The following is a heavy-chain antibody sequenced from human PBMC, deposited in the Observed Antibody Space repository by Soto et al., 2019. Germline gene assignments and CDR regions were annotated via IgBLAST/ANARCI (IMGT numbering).Heavy chain of an antibody. CDR2: VWSNGNLK. CDR3: ARIQLDTIMALEY. V-gene: IGHV3-33*01. J-gene: IGHJ4*02. CDR1: GFTFDAYG. D-gene: IGHD1-1*01. Sequence: QVQLVESGGSVVQPGGSLRLSCAASGFTFDAYGFHWVRQAPGKGLEWVAVVWSNGNLKYYADSVKGRFTISRDSSKSALNLQMNSLRADDTAVYYCARIQLDTIMALEYWGQGTLVTVSS.